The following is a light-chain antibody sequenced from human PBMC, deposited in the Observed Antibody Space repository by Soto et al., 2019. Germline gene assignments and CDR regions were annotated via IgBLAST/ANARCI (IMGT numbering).Light chain of an antibody. CDR2: EVS. Sequence: QSVLSQPASVSGSPGQSITISCAGTSSDVGGYNYVSWYQQHPGKAPKLMISEVSNRPSGVSNRFSGSKSGNTASLTIPGLQAEDEADYYCSSYTGTSTLVFGGGTKVTVL. CDR1: SSDVGGYNY. CDR3: SSYTGTSTLV. J-gene: IGLJ3*02. V-gene: IGLV2-14*01.